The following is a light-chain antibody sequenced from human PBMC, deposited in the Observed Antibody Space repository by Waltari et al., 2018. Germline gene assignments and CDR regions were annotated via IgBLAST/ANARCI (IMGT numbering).Light chain of an antibody. V-gene: IGLV2-23*01. CDR1: SSDVGSYNL. CDR3: CSYAGSSTSYV. J-gene: IGLJ1*01. Sequence: QSALTQPASVSGSPGQSITISCTGTSSDVGSYNLLSWYQQHPGKAPKLMIYEGSKRPSGVSNRFSGSKSGNTASLTISGLQAEDEADYYCCSYAGSSTSYVFGTGTMITVL. CDR2: EGS.